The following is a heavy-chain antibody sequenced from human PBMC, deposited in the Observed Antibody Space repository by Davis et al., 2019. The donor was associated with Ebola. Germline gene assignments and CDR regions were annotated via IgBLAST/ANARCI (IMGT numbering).Heavy chain of an antibody. CDR2: ISADNGNT. Sequence: AASVKVSCKASGYTFTSYGISWVRQAPGQGRERMGRISADNGNTNYAQKLQGRVTMTPDTSTSTAYMELRSLRSDDTAVYYCARDTGMIAAAGTDYWDQGTLVTVSS. D-gene: IGHD6-13*01. V-gene: IGHV1-18*01. CDR1: GYTFTSYG. CDR3: ARDTGMIAAAGTDY. J-gene: IGHJ4*02.